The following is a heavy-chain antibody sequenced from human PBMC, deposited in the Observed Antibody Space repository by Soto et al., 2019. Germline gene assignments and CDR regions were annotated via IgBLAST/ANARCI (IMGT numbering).Heavy chain of an antibody. Sequence: QVQLQESGPGLVKPSQTLSLTCTVSGGSISSGGYYWSWIRQHPGKGLEWIGYIYYSGNTYYNPSLKGRVTISVDTSKNQFSLRLNSVTAADTAVYYCASGNWNPNWFDPWGQGTLVTVSS. J-gene: IGHJ5*02. CDR2: IYYSGNT. CDR1: GGSISSGGYY. V-gene: IGHV4-31*03. CDR3: ASGNWNPNWFDP. D-gene: IGHD1-1*01.